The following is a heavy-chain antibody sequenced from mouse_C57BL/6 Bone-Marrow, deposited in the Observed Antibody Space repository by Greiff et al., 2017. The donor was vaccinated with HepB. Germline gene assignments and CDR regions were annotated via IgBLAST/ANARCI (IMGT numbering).Heavy chain of an antibody. CDR3: ARRGDYRSFFDY. D-gene: IGHD1-1*01. V-gene: IGHV5-12*01. Sequence: EVKLVESGGGLVQPGGSLKLSCAASGFTFSDYYMYWVRQTPEKRLEWVAYISNGGGSTYYPDTVKGRFTISRDNAKNTLYLQMGRLKAEDTAMYFCARRGDYRSFFDYLGQGTTLTVSS. J-gene: IGHJ2*01. CDR1: GFTFSDYY. CDR2: ISNGGGST.